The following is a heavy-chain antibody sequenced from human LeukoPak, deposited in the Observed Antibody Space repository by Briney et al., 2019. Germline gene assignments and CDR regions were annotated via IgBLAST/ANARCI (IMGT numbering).Heavy chain of an antibody. Sequence: PSETLSLTCTVSGGSISSSSYYWGWIRQPPGKGLEWIGSIYYSGSTYYNPSLKSRVTISVDTSKNQFSLKLSSVTAADTAVYYCARDVINYSSSLSGGPNWFDPWGQGTLVTVSS. CDR1: GGSISSSSYY. V-gene: IGHV4-39*07. D-gene: IGHD6-13*01. CDR3: ARDVINYSSSLSGGPNWFDP. J-gene: IGHJ5*02. CDR2: IYYSGST.